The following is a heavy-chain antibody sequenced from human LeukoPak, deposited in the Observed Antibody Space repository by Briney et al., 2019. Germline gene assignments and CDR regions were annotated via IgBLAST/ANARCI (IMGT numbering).Heavy chain of an antibody. CDR1: GGSISSYS. V-gene: IGHV4-4*07. CDR2: IYTSGST. J-gene: IGHJ4*02. Sequence: PSETLSLTCTVSGGSISSYSWSWIRQPAGKGLEWIGRIYTSGSTNYNPSLKSRVTMSVDTSKNQFSLKLSSVTAADTAVYYCAREREDYYDSSGYYFDYWGQGTLVTVSS. CDR3: AREREDYYDSSGYYFDY. D-gene: IGHD3-22*01.